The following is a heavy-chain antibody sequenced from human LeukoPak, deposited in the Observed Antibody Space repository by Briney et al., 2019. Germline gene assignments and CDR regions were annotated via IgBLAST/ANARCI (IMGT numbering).Heavy chain of an antibody. J-gene: IGHJ6*02. Sequence: PSETLSLTCTVSGVSISSGGWYWSWIRQPAGKGLEWIGRIYTSGSTNYNPSLKSRVTMSVDTSKNQFSLKLSSVTAADTAVYYCARGAARYAYGDYRGGMDVWGQGTTVTVSS. CDR3: ARGAARYAYGDYRGGMDV. V-gene: IGHV4-61*02. CDR1: GVSISSGGWY. CDR2: IYTSGST. D-gene: IGHD4-17*01.